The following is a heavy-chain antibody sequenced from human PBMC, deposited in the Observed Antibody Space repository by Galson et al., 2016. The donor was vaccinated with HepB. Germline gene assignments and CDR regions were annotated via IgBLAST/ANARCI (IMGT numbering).Heavy chain of an antibody. Sequence: PALVKPTQTLTLTCTVPGQSLQDSKVGVGWIRQPPGKAPEWLGIIYRDDDRRYSPSLKIRISIAQDMSKNEVVLKLANVEPGDTGTYYCASRLDSSGEPFFDYWGQGILVTVAS. V-gene: IGHV2-5*02. CDR3: ASRLDSSGEPFFDY. J-gene: IGHJ4*02. CDR1: GQSLQDSKVG. D-gene: IGHD1-26*01. CDR2: IYRDDDR.